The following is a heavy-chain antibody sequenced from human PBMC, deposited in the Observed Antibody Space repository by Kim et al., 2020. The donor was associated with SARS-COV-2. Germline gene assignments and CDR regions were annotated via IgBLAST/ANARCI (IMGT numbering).Heavy chain of an antibody. J-gene: IGHJ6*03. CDR3: ARIRGTGTTRSQSYHYYMDV. V-gene: IGHV2-70*11. D-gene: IGHD1-7*01. CDR2: IDRDDDK. CDR1: GFSLSSRGMC. Sequence: SGPTLVKPTQTLTLTCTFSGFSLSSRGMCVSWIRQPPGRALEWLARIDRDDDKYYNTSLKTRLTISKDTSKNQVVLSMTNMDPVDTATYYCARIRGTGTTRSQSYHYYMDVWGRGTTVTVSS.